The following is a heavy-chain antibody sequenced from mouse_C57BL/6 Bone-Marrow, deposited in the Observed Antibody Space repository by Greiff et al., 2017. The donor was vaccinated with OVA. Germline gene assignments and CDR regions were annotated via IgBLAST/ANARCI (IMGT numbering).Heavy chain of an antibody. CDR2: IYPGDGDT. V-gene: IGHV1-82*01. J-gene: IGHJ4*01. CDR1: GYAFSSSW. D-gene: IGHD4-1*01. Sequence: VQLQQSGPELVKPGASVKISCKASGYAFSSSWMNWVKQRPGKGLEWIGRIYPGDGDTNYNGKFKGKATLTADKSSSTAYMQLSSLTSEDSAVYFCATNWVYYYAMDYWGQGTSVTVSS. CDR3: ATNWVYYYAMDY.